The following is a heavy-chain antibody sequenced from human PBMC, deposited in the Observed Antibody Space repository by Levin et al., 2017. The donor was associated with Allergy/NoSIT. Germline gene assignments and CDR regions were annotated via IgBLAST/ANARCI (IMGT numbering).Heavy chain of an antibody. V-gene: IGHV1-2*02. Sequence: ASVKVSYKASGYTFPDYYMHWVRQAPGQGLEWMGWINPKSGDAIYPEQFQGRVTMTRDTSISTAYVELTSLRSDDTAVYYCAKSGDSYYWHFDVWGRGSLVTVSS. J-gene: IGHJ2*01. CDR2: INPKSGDA. CDR3: AKSGDSYYWHFDV. CDR1: GYTFPDYY. D-gene: IGHD1-26*01.